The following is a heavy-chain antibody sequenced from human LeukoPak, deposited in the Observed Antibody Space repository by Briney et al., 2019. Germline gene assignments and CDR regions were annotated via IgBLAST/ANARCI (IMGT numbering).Heavy chain of an antibody. J-gene: IGHJ4*02. CDR3: ARGNSSGWYEYYFDY. D-gene: IGHD6-19*01. CDR2: IYYSGST. CDR1: GGSLSSYY. Sequence: SETLSLTCTVSGGSLSSYYWSWIRQPPGKGVERSGYIYYSGSTNYNPSLKSRVTISVDTSKNQFSLKLSSVTAADTAVYYCARGNSSGWYEYYFDYWGQGTLVTVSS. V-gene: IGHV4-59*01.